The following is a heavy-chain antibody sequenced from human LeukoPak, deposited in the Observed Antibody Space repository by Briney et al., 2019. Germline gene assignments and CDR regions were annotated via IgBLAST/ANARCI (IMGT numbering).Heavy chain of an antibody. CDR2: ISAYNGNT. D-gene: IGHD2-2*01. J-gene: IGHJ3*02. Sequence: ASVKVSCKASGYTFTSYGISWVRQAPGQGLEWMGWISAYNGNTNYAQKLQGRVTITTDTSTSTAYMELSSLRSDDTAVYYWPRFCPLGPLLSSRSCYPAFDIWGPGTMFAASS. CDR1: GYTFTSYG. CDR3: PRFCPLGPLLSSRSCYPAFDI. V-gene: IGHV1-18*01.